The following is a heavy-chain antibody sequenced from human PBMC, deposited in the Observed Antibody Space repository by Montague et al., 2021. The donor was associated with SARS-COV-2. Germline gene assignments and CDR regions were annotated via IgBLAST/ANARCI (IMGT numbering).Heavy chain of an antibody. D-gene: IGHD6-19*01. Sequence: SETLSLTCTVAGDSIRSSSYYWGWIRQPPGRGLEWIGSIYYDGSTYYNPSFKSRVTISVDTSKPQFSLLLSSVTAADTAAYSCARRVQPAFGSGEIDYWGQGTLVTVSS. V-gene: IGHV4-39*01. CDR2: IYYDGST. CDR1: GDSIRSSSYY. CDR3: ARRVQPAFGSGEIDY. J-gene: IGHJ4*02.